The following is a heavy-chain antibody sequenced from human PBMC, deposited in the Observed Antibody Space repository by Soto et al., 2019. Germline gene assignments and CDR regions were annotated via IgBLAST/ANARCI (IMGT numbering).Heavy chain of an antibody. CDR3: ASNGALGGNTRADC. Sequence: PSETLSLTCAVSGGSISSGGYSCNWIRQPPGKGLEWIGYIYHSGSTYYNPSLKSRVTISVDKSKNQFSLKLTSVIAADTAVYYCASNGALGGNTRADCWGQGTLVTVSS. CDR1: GGSISSGGYS. V-gene: IGHV4-30-2*01. CDR2: IYHSGST. J-gene: IGHJ4*02. D-gene: IGHD2-8*01.